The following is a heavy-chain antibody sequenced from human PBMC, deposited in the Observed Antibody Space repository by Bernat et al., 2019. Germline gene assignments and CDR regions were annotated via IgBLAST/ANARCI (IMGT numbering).Heavy chain of an antibody. J-gene: IGHJ4*02. D-gene: IGHD2-15*01. V-gene: IGHV3-9*03. CDR3: AKDRYCSGGSCSGGLDY. CDR2: ISGNSGSI. CDR1: GFTFDDYA. Sequence: EVQLVESGGGLVQPGRSLRLSCAASGFTFDDYAMHWVRQAPGKGLEWVSGISGNSGSIGYADSVKGRFTISRDNAKNSLYLQMNSLRAEDMALYYCAKDRYCSGGSCSGGLDYWGQGTLVTVSS.